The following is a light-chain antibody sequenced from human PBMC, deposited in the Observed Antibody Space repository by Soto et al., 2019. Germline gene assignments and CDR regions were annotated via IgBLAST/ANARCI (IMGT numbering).Light chain of an antibody. CDR1: QTVSSAY. V-gene: IGKV3-20*01. CDR2: GAS. J-gene: IGKJ4*01. CDR3: QQYGSSPGA. Sequence: DIVLTQSPGTLSLSPGERATLSCRTSQTVSSAYLAWYKQKPGQAPRLLIYGASSRATGIPDRFSGSGSGTDFTLTISRLEPEDSAVYYCQQYGSSPGAFGGGTKVEIK.